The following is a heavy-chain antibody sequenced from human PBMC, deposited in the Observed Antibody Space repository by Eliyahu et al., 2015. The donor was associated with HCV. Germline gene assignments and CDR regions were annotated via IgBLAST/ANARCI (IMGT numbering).Heavy chain of an antibody. CDR3: ARGYGGVSYYGSGSPVFNYGMDV. CDR1: GGSFSGYY. Sequence: QVQLQQWGAGLLKPSETLSLTCAVYGGSFSGYYWSWIRQPPGKGLEWIGEINHSGSTNYNPSLKSRVTISVDTSKNQFSLKLSSVTAADTAVYYCARGYGGVSYYGSGSPVFNYGMDVWGQGTTVTVSS. CDR2: INHSGST. V-gene: IGHV4-34*01. J-gene: IGHJ6*02. D-gene: IGHD3-10*01.